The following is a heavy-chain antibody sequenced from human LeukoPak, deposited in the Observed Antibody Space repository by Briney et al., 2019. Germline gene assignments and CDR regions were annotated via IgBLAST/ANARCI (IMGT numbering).Heavy chain of an antibody. CDR1: GGSFSGYY. J-gene: IGHJ4*02. CDR3: ARDSSGWYMGDLDY. Sequence: PSETLSLTCAVYGGSFSGYYWSWIRQPPGKGLEWIGEINHSGSTNYNPSLKSRVTISVDTSKNQFSLKLSSVTAADTAVYYCARDSSGWYMGDLDYWGQGTLVTVSS. V-gene: IGHV4-34*01. D-gene: IGHD6-19*01. CDR2: INHSGST.